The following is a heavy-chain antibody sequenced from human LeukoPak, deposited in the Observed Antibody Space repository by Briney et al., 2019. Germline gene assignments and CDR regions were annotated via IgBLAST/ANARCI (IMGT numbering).Heavy chain of an antibody. CDR2: IYSGGST. D-gene: IGHD3-3*01. CDR3: ARDGAGDFWSGYYGFDY. CDR1: GFTVSSNY. Sequence: GGSLRLSCAASGFTVSSNYMSWVRQAPGKGLEWVSVIYSGGSTYYADSVKGRFTISRDNAKNSLYLQMNSLRDEDTAVYYCARDGAGDFWSGYYGFDYWGQGTLVTVSS. J-gene: IGHJ4*02. V-gene: IGHV3-53*01.